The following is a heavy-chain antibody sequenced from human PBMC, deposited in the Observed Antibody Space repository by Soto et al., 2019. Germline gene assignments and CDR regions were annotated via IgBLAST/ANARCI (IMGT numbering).Heavy chain of an antibody. J-gene: IGHJ4*02. Sequence: GASVKVSSKASGSPFTNSYIHSVRQAPGQGLEWLGIIRPSGGRTEYAQRFQGRVTMTRDTSTSTVYMELTSLTSEDTAVYYCAREPNESYYFDYWGQGTRVTSPQ. D-gene: IGHD5-18*01. V-gene: IGHV1-46*01. CDR2: IRPSGGRT. CDR1: GSPFTNSY. CDR3: AREPNESYYFDY.